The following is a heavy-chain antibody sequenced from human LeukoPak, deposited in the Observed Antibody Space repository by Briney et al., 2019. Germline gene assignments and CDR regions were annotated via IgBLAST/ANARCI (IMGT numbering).Heavy chain of an antibody. Sequence: SETLSLTCTVSGGSISSYYWSWMRQPAGKGLEWIGRIYTSGSTNYNPSLKSRVTMSVDTSKNQFSLKLSSVTAADTAVYYCTRAALDYDYVWGTAMGFDYWGQGTLVTVSS. CDR1: GGSISSYY. J-gene: IGHJ4*02. V-gene: IGHV4-4*07. D-gene: IGHD3-16*01. CDR3: TRAALDYDYVWGTAMGFDY. CDR2: IYTSGST.